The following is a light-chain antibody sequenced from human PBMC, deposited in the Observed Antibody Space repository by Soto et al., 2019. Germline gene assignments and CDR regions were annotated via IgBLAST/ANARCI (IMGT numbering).Light chain of an antibody. V-gene: IGKV1-5*03. CDR2: KAS. CDR1: QSISRL. J-gene: IGKJ5*01. Sequence: DIQMTQSPSTLSASVGDRVTITCRASQSISRLLAWYQQKPGRAPTLLIYKASTLESGVPSRFSGSTSGTEFPLTISSLQPDDFATYYCQQYNSYPLTFGQGTRLEIK. CDR3: QQYNSYPLT.